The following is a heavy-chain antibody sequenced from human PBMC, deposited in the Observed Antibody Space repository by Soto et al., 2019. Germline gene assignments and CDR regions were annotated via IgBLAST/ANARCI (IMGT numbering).Heavy chain of an antibody. Sequence: SETLSLTCAVYGGSFSGYYWSWIRQPPGKGLEWIGEINHSGSTNYNPSLKSRVTISVDTSKNQFSLKLSSVTAADTAVYYCARVYGSGSPGDYYYMDVWGKGTTVTVSS. V-gene: IGHV4-34*01. CDR3: ARVYGSGSPGDYYYMDV. CDR2: INHSGST. D-gene: IGHD3-10*01. J-gene: IGHJ6*03. CDR1: GGSFSGYY.